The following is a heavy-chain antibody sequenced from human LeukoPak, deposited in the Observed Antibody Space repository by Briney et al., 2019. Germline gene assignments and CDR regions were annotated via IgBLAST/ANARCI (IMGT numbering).Heavy chain of an antibody. CDR1: GFGFSVYW. J-gene: IGHJ4*02. Sequence: GGSLRLSRAASGFGFSVYWMHWVRQAPGKGLVWVAHINEDGTSASHADSVKGRFTISRDNAKNTLYLQMNSLTVEDTAVYYCARVPTNSYGFGQWGQGSLVAVSS. V-gene: IGHV3-74*01. CDR3: ARVPTNSYGFGQ. CDR2: INEDGTSA. D-gene: IGHD5-18*01.